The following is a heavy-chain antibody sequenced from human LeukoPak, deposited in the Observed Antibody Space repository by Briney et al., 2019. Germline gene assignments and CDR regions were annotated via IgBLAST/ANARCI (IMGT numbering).Heavy chain of an antibody. CDR2: IGPTGSDR. V-gene: IGHV3-21*06. Sequence: GGSLRLSYTASGLTFSTSGFNWVRQAPGKGLEWVASIGPTGSDRYHADSIKGRFTISRDNANNFLYLQMNSLRAEDTAVYYCATEANGRHYDYWGQGTLLTVSS. CDR1: GLTFSTSG. D-gene: IGHD2-8*01. CDR3: ATEANGRHYDY. J-gene: IGHJ4*02.